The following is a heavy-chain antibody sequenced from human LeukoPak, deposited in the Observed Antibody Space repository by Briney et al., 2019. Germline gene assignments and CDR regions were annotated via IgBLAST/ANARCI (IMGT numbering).Heavy chain of an antibody. D-gene: IGHD6-6*01. CDR2: ISYSGTT. J-gene: IGHJ4*02. CDR1: GASISSYF. CDR3: ARSLYGSSPNPYYFDY. V-gene: IGHV4-59*12. Sequence: SETLSLTCTVSGASISSYFWSWIRQPPGRGLEWIGYISYSGTTNFSPSLKSRVTISVDTSKNHFSLKLNSVTAASTAMYYCARSLYGSSPNPYYFDYWGQGTLVTVSS.